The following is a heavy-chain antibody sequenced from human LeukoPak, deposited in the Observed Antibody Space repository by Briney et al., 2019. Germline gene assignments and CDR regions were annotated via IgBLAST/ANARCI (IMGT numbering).Heavy chain of an antibody. CDR1: GGSISSYY. Sequence: SETLSLTCTVSGGSISSYYWSWIRQPPGKGLEWIGYISYSGSTNYNPSLKSRVTISVDTSRNRFSLKLSSVTAADTAVYYCARGRLGGSGSYYNVLDYWGQGTLVTVSS. CDR3: ARGRLGGSGSYYNVLDY. J-gene: IGHJ4*02. CDR2: ISYSGST. V-gene: IGHV4-59*01. D-gene: IGHD3-10*01.